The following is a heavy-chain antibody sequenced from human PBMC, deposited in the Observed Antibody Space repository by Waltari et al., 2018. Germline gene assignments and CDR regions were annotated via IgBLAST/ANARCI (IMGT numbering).Heavy chain of an antibody. J-gene: IGHJ4*02. CDR2: IWYDGSNK. Sequence: QVQLQQWGAGLLKPSETLSLTCAVYGGSFSGYYWSWIRQPPGKGLEWVAVIWYDGSNKYDADSVKGRFTISRDNSKNTLYLQMNSLRAEDTAVYYCAREVGVTTEPYFDYWGQGTLVTVSS. D-gene: IGHD4-17*01. CDR3: AREVGVTTEPYFDY. CDR1: GGSFSGYY. V-gene: IGHV3-33*08.